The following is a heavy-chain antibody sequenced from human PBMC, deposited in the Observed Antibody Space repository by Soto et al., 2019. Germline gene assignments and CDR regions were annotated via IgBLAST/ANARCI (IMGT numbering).Heavy chain of an antibody. Sequence: PGGSLRLSCAASGFTLSDYYMGWTRQAPGKGLEWISYITDTGNTMYYADSVKGRFTISRDNAKNSLYLQMNSLRVEDTAIYYCVRDRYSTGWHPFDYWGQGTLVTVSS. J-gene: IGHJ4*02. D-gene: IGHD6-19*01. CDR2: ITDTGNTM. V-gene: IGHV3-11*01. CDR3: VRDRYSTGWHPFDY. CDR1: GFTLSDYY.